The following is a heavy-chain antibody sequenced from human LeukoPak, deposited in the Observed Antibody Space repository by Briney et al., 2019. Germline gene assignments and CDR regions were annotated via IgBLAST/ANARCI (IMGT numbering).Heavy chain of an antibody. CDR1: GGSFSGYY. Sequence: SETLSLTCAVYGGSFSGYYWSWIRQPPGKGLEGIGEINHSGSTNYNPSLKSRVTISVDTSKNQFSLKLSSVTAADTAVYYCSCLPYYDILTGYKNWFDPWGQGTLVTVSS. D-gene: IGHD3-9*01. J-gene: IGHJ5*02. V-gene: IGHV4-34*01. CDR2: INHSGST. CDR3: SCLPYYDILTGYKNWFDP.